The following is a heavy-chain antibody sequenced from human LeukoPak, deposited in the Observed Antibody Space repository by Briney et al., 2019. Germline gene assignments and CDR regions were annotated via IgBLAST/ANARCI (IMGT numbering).Heavy chain of an antibody. J-gene: IGHJ6*03. CDR3: ARVGYCSGGSCYSLFYYYMDV. V-gene: IGHV1-18*01. Sequence: ASVKVSCKASGYTFTSYGISWVRQAPGQGLEWMGWISAYNGNTNYAQKLQGRVTMTTDTSTSTAYMELRSLRSEDTAVYYCARVGYCSGGSCYSLFYYYMDVWGKGTTVTVSS. CDR1: GYTFTSYG. D-gene: IGHD2-15*01. CDR2: ISAYNGNT.